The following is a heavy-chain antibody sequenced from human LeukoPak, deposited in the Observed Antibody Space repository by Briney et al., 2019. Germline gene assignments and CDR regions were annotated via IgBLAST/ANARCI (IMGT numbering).Heavy chain of an antibody. D-gene: IGHD6-13*01. CDR1: GYTFTSYY. J-gene: IGHJ4*02. Sequence: ASVKVSCKASGYTFTSYYMHWVRQAPGQGLEWMGIINPSGGSTSYAEKFQGRVTMTRDMSTSTVYMELSSLRSEDTAVYYCAREHHSSRFLDYWGQGTLVTVSS. V-gene: IGHV1-46*01. CDR3: AREHHSSRFLDY. CDR2: INPSGGST.